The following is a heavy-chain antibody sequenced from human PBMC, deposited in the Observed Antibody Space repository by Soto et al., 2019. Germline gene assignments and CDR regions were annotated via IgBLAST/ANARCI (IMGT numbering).Heavy chain of an antibody. V-gene: IGHV4-31*03. D-gene: IGHD1-7*01. CDR3: AGTSSLHWYYMDV. J-gene: IGHJ6*03. CDR1: GGSISSGGYY. CDR2: IYYSGST. Sequence: PSETLSLTCTVSGGSISSGGYYWSWIRQHPGKGLEWIGYIYYSGSTYYNPSLKSRVTISVDTSKNQFSLKLSSVTAADTAVYYCAGTSSLHWYYMDVWDKGTTVTVSS.